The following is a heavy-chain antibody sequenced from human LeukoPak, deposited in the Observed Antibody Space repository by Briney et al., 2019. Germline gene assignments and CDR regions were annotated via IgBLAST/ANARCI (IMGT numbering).Heavy chain of an antibody. Sequence: GGSLRLSCAVSGFTFSSYWMTWVRQAPGKGLEWVANIKEDGSEKNYMDSVKGRFTISRDNAKNSLDLQMNSLRAEDTAVYYCARALIVGATEGVYWGQGTLVTVSS. V-gene: IGHV3-7*01. CDR2: IKEDGSEK. D-gene: IGHD1-26*01. CDR1: GFTFSSYW. J-gene: IGHJ4*02. CDR3: ARALIVGATEGVY.